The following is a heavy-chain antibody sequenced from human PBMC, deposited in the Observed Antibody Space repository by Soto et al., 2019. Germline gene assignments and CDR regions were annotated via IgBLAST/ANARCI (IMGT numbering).Heavy chain of an antibody. D-gene: IGHD3-16*01. CDR3: ARGGGATPFDF. Sequence: DVQLVESGGGLVQPGGSLRLSCAASGFTFSSYEMNWVRQAPGKGLEWLSYISSSAISIYYADSVKGRVTISRDNAKNSLYMQMYSLRAEDTGVYYCARGGGATPFDFWGQGTLVTVSS. CDR1: GFTFSSYE. CDR2: ISSSAISI. J-gene: IGHJ4*02. V-gene: IGHV3-48*03.